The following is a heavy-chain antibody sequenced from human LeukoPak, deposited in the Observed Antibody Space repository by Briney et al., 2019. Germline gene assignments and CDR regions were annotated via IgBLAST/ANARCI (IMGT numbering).Heavy chain of an antibody. Sequence: SETLSLTCTVSGGSISSYYWSWIRQPPGKGLEWIGYIYHSGSTKYNPSLESRVTISVDTSKNQFSLKLSSVTAADTAVYYCARRSCSGGTCYESRGWFDSWGQGTLVTVSS. CDR3: ARRSCSGGTCYESRGWFDS. D-gene: IGHD2-15*01. V-gene: IGHV4-59*12. CDR1: GGSISSYY. CDR2: IYHSGST. J-gene: IGHJ5*01.